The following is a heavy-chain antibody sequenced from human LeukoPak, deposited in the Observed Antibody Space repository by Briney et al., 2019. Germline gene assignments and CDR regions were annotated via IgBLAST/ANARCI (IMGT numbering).Heavy chain of an antibody. Sequence: PGGSLRLSCAASGFNLSSYSMHWVRQAPGKGLECVSAISSNADSSYYADSVKGRFTISRDNAKNTMDLQMGSLRAEDMAVYYCATVLSSSSSTNYYNYMDVWGKGTTVTVSS. CDR1: GFNLSSYS. V-gene: IGHV3-64*02. D-gene: IGHD6-6*01. CDR2: ISSNADSS. CDR3: ATVLSSSSSTNYYNYMDV. J-gene: IGHJ6*03.